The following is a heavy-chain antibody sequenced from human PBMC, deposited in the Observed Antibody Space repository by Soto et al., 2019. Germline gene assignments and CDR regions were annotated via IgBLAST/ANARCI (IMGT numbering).Heavy chain of an antibody. D-gene: IGHD2-15*01. V-gene: IGHV3-23*01. Sequence: GGSLRLSCAASGFTFSSYAMGWVRQGPGKGLEWVAVVSIGGSTHYADSVRGRFTISRDNSKNTLSLQMNSLTAEDTAVYFCAKRRGAGGHFDYWGKGALVTVSS. CDR1: GFTFSSYA. CDR3: AKRRGAGGHFDY. CDR2: VSIGGST. J-gene: IGHJ4*02.